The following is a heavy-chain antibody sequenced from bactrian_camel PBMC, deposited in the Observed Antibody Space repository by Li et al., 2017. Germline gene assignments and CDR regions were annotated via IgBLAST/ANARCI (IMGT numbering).Heavy chain of an antibody. Sequence: HVQLVESGGGSVQAGGSLRLSCAASGYAVTTGCMGWFRQAPGKERERVARISHGGSQTYADAAKGRFTISEDQAKNTVYLQMNDLKPEDTAMYYGAAGDRVLREMDQYQYNYWGQGTQVTVS. CDR3: AAGDRVLREMDQYQYNY. V-gene: IGHV3S53*01. J-gene: IGHJ4*01. CDR1: GYAVTTGC. D-gene: IGHD1*01. CDR2: ISHGGSQ.